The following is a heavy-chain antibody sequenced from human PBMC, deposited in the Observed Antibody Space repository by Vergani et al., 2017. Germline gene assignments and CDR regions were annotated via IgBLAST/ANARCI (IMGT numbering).Heavy chain of an antibody. CDR2: ITSKASSYAT. Sequence: EVQLVESGGGLVQPGGSLKLSCAASGFTFSGSAMHWVRQASGKGLEWVGRITSKASSYATAYAASVKGRFTISRDDSKNTAYLQMNSLKTEDTAVYYXTRPSLAVAGYYYYMDVWGKGTTVTVSS. CDR3: TRPSLAVAGYYYYMDV. J-gene: IGHJ6*03. V-gene: IGHV3-73*02. D-gene: IGHD6-19*01. CDR1: GFTFSGSA.